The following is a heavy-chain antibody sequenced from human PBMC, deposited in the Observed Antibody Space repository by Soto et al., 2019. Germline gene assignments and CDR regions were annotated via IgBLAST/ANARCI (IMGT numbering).Heavy chain of an antibody. J-gene: IGHJ4*02. CDR1: GFTFSTSG. CDR2: IWSDGSEK. D-gene: IGHD3-3*01. V-gene: IGHV3-33*01. Sequence: PGGSLRLSCAASGFTFSTSGMHWVRQAPGKGLEWVAVIWSDGSEKYYADSVNGRFAISRDNSRATLYLQMDSLRAEDTAIYYCARGRVYDFWSGDLPEREAGPHTFDYWGQGTLVTVSS. CDR3: ARGRVYDFWSGDLPEREAGPHTFDY.